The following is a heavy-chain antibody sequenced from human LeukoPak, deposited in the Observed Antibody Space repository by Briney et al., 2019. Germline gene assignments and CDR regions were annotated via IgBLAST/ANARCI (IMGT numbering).Heavy chain of an antibody. J-gene: IGHJ6*03. D-gene: IGHD6-6*01. CDR3: AKARGYYYYYMDV. V-gene: IGHV3-23*01. Sequence: PGGSLRLSCAASGFTFSSYAMGWVRQAPGKGLEWVSAISGSGGSTYYADSVKGRFTISRDNSKNTLYLQMNSLRAEDTAVYYCAKARGYYYYYMDVWGKGTTVTVSS. CDR1: GFTFSSYA. CDR2: ISGSGGST.